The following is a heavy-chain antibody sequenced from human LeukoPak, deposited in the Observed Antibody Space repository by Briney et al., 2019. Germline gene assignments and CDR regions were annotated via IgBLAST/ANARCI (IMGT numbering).Heavy chain of an antibody. CDR3: ANASGYDSFLDY. CDR1: GFTRSSDG. J-gene: IGHJ4*02. Sequence: PGRSRRLCCAAAGFTRSSDGMHGVRQAPSKGLEGVTLISYDGSNKYYADVVKGRFIISRDNSNNTLYPPMNNLRPEDTAVSYCANASGYDSFLDYWGPGTLVTVSS. D-gene: IGHD5-12*01. CDR2: ISYDGSNK. V-gene: IGHV3-30*18.